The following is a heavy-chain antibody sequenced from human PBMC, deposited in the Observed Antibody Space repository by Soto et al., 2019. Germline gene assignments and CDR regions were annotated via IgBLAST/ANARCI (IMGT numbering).Heavy chain of an antibody. J-gene: IGHJ6*02. CDR1: GGAISNSNC. CDR2: IYHSGST. CDR3: ARDPQWLVPLYYYYGMDV. Sequence: SVTWADAGGAISNSNCRSWAHQPTGKGLEWIGEIYHSGSTNYNPSLKSRVTISVDKSKNQFSLKLSSVTAADTAVYYCARDPQWLVPLYYYYGMDVWGQGTTVTVSS. V-gene: IGHV4-4*02. D-gene: IGHD6-19*01.